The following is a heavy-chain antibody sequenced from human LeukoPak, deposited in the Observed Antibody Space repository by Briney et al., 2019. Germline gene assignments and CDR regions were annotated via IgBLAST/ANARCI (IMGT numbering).Heavy chain of an antibody. V-gene: IGHV4-30-4*01. CDR2: IYYSGST. J-gene: IGHJ4*02. CDR3: AGVPYYDFWSGYYGYYFDY. Sequence: SETLSLTCTVSGDSISSGDYYWSWIRQPPGKGLEWIGYIYYSGSTYYNPSLKSRVTISVDTSKNQFSLKLSSVTAADTAVYYCAGVPYYDFWSGYYGYYFDYWGQGTLVTVSS. CDR1: GDSISSGDYY. D-gene: IGHD3-3*01.